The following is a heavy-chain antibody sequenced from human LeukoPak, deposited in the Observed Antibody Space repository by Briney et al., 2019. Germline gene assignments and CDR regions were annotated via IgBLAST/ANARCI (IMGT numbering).Heavy chain of an antibody. CDR1: GYTFTSYA. CDR3: ARRFRGEQWLVRGGNWFDP. V-gene: IGHV7-4-1*02. J-gene: IGHJ5*02. Sequence: ASVKVSCKASGYTFTSYAMNWVRQAPGQGLEWMGWINTNTGNPTYAQGFTGRFVFSLDTSVSTAYLQISSLKAEDTAVYYCARRFRGEQWLVRGGNWFDPWGQGTLVTVSS. CDR2: INTNTGNP. D-gene: IGHD6-19*01.